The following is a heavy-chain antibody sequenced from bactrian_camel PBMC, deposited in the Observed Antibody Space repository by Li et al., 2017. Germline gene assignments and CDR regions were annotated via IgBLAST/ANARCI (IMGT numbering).Heavy chain of an antibody. Sequence: VQLVESGGGLVQPEGSLRLSCAASGFTFSSYVMNWVRQAPGKGLERVSVINSVGGSTYYADSVKGRFTISRDNAKNTLYLQLNSLKIEDTAIYYCARSFSMLDNYWGQGTQVTVS. V-gene: IGHV3S40*01. CDR3: ARSFSMLDNY. D-gene: IGHD1*01. J-gene: IGHJ4*01. CDR1: GFTFSSYV. CDR2: INSVGGST.